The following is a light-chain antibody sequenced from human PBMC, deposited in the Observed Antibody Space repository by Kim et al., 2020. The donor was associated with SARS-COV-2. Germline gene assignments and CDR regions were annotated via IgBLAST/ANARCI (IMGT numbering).Light chain of an antibody. V-gene: IGKV1-39*01. CDR2: AAS. CDR3: QQSYSTPRT. J-gene: IGKJ1*01. Sequence: ASLGDRVTITCRASQSISTYLNWYEQKPGKAPKLLIYAASSLQSGVPSRFSGSGSGTDFTLTISSLQPEDFATYYCQQSYSTPRTFGQGTKVDIK. CDR1: QSISTY.